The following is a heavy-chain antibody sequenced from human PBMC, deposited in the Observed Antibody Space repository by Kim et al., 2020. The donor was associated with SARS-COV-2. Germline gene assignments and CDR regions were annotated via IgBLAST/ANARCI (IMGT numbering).Heavy chain of an antibody. J-gene: IGHJ4*02. Sequence: YSQKFQGRVTITRDTSASTAYMELSSLRSEDTAVYYCARDFAYGSGSLDYWGQGTLVTVSS. D-gene: IGHD3-10*01. V-gene: IGHV1-3*01. CDR3: ARDFAYGSGSLDY.